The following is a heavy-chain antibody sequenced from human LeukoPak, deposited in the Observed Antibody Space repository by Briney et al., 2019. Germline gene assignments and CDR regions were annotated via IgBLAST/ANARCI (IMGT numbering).Heavy chain of an antibody. CDR3: ARGSSSGWYIYAT. J-gene: IGHJ5*02. Sequence: GGSLRLSCAASGFTFSSYAMSWVRQAPGKGLEWVSAISGSGGSTYYADSVKGRFTISRDNSKNTLYLQMNSLRAEDTAVYYCARGSSSGWYIYATWGQGTLVAVSS. D-gene: IGHD6-19*01. V-gene: IGHV3-23*01. CDR1: GFTFSSYA. CDR2: ISGSGGST.